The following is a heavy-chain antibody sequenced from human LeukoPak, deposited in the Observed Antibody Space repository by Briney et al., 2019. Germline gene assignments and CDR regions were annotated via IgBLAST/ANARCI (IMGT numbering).Heavy chain of an antibody. V-gene: IGHV3-7*01. CDR2: IKQYGSEK. J-gene: IGHJ4*02. D-gene: IGHD3-22*01. Sequence: PGGSLRLSCAASGFTFSNYWMIWVRQAPGKGLEWVANIKQYGSEKYYVDSVKGRFTISRDNAKNSLYVQMNSLRAEDTAVYYCARAKAGTSGSIDYWGQGALVTVSS. CDR1: GFTFSNYW. CDR3: ARAKAGTSGSIDY.